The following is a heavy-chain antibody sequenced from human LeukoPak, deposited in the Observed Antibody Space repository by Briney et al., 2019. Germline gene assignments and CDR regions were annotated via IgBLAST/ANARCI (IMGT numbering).Heavy chain of an antibody. Sequence: GGSLRLSCAASGFTFSSYAMSWVRRAPGKGLEWVSAISGSGGSTYYADSVKGRFTISRDNSKNTLYLQMNSLRAEDTAVYYCAKDRTMIVYPSWFDPWGQGTLVTVSS. CDR3: AKDRTMIVYPSWFDP. CDR1: GFTFSSYA. J-gene: IGHJ5*02. V-gene: IGHV3-23*01. D-gene: IGHD3-22*01. CDR2: ISGSGGST.